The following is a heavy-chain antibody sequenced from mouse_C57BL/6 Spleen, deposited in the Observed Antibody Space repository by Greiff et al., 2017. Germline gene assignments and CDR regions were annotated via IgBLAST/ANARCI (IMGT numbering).Heavy chain of an antibody. CDR3: SREGADYSNYRGAMDY. Sequence: QVQLQQSGPELVKPGASVKISCKASGYAFSSSWMNWVKQRPGKGLEWIGRIYPGDGDTNYNGKFKGKATLTADKSSSTAYMQLSSLTSEDSAVYFGSREGADYSNYRGAMDYWGQGTSVTVAS. J-gene: IGHJ4*01. V-gene: IGHV1-82*01. CDR2: IYPGDGDT. D-gene: IGHD2-5*01. CDR1: GYAFSSSW.